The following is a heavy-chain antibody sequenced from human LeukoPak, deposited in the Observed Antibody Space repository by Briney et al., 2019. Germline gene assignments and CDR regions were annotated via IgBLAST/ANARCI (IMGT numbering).Heavy chain of an antibody. CDR3: ARNSGWYGIS. J-gene: IGHJ4*02. V-gene: IGHV3-74*01. D-gene: IGHD6-19*01. CDR1: GFTFTNYW. Sequence: GGSLRLSCAASGFTFTNYWMHWVRQDPGKGLVWVSSIEYSETSTHYADAVKGRFTISRDNSKNTLYLQLNSLSDEDTAVYFCARNSGWYGISWGQGTLVTVSS. CDR2: IEYSETST.